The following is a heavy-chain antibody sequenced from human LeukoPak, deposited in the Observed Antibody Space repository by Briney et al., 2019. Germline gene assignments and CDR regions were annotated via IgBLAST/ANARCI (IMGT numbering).Heavy chain of an antibody. CDR1: GYSFTSYW. V-gene: IGHV5-51*01. CDR2: IYPGGSDT. Sequence: GESLKISCKGSGYSFTSYWIGWVRQMPGKGLEWMGIIYPGGSDTRYSPSFQGQVTISADKSISTAYLQWSSLKASDTAMYYCATHMPQPPWGLHFDYWGRGTLVTVSS. D-gene: IGHD7-27*01. J-gene: IGHJ4*02. CDR3: ATHMPQPPWGLHFDY.